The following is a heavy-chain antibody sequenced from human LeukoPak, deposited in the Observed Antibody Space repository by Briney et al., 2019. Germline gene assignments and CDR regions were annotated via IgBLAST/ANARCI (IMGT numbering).Heavy chain of an antibody. D-gene: IGHD2-15*01. CDR3: ARRVVADFDY. J-gene: IGHJ4*02. CDR2: ISPGGGTT. V-gene: IGHV3-23*01. CDR1: GFAFGSEA. Sequence: QTGGSLRLSCAVSGFAFGSEAMSWVRQSPARGLEWVASISPGGGTTYYADAVKGRFTISRDNSKNTLHLQMNTLRAEDTAVYYCARRVVADFDYWGQGTLVTVSS.